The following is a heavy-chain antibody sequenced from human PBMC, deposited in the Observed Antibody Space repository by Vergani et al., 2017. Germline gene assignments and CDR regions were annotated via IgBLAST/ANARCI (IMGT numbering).Heavy chain of an antibody. CDR1: GYTFTSYA. CDR3: ATDVEGSGSPSFGY. J-gene: IGHJ4*02. D-gene: IGHD3-10*01. V-gene: IGHV1-3*01. Sequence: QVQLVQSGAEVKKPGASVKVSCKASGYTFTSYAMHWVRQAPGQRLEWMGWINAGNGNTKYSQKFQGRVTMTEDTSTDTAYMELSSLRSEDTAVYYCATDVEGSGSPSFGYWGQGTLVTVSS. CDR2: INAGNGNT.